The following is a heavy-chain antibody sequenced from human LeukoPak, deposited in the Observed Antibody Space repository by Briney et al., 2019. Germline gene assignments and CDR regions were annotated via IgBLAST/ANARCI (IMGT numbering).Heavy chain of an antibody. CDR1: GGSINWHY. J-gene: IGHJ3*02. CDR3: ATNAGPSGAGDVLDI. V-gene: IGHV4-59*11. Sequence: SETLSLTCTVSGGSINWHYWHWIRQSPGKGLEWIGHLLYSGSTSYNPSLESRVTISLDTSKKDFSLKLTSVTAADTAVYYCATNAGPSGAGDVLDIWGHGTMVTVSS. CDR2: LLYSGST. D-gene: IGHD1-26*01.